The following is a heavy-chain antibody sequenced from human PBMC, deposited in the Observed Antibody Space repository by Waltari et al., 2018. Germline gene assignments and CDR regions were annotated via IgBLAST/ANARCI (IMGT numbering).Heavy chain of an antibody. CDR3: ATDHSKLRQFDAFDI. J-gene: IGHJ3*02. CDR1: GYTLTELS. V-gene: IGHV1-24*01. D-gene: IGHD1-1*01. Sequence: QVQLVQSGAEVKKPGASVKVSCKVSGYTLTELSMHWVRQAPGKGLEWMGGCDPEDGETIYAQKFQGRVTMTKDTSTDTAYMELSSLRSEDTAVYYCATDHSKLRQFDAFDIWGQGTMVTVSS. CDR2: CDPEDGET.